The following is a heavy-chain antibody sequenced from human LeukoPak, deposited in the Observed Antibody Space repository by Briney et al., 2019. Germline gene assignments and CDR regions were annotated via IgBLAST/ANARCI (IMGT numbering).Heavy chain of an antibody. CDR2: IYHSGST. CDR1: GGSISSGGYS. D-gene: IGHD3-10*01. J-gene: IGHJ4*02. CDR3: ARGKYYGSGSYFDY. Sequence: PSQTLSLTCAVSGGSISSGGYSWSWIRQPPGKGLEWIGYIYHSGSTYYNPSLKSRVTISVDRSKNRFSLKLSSVTAADTAVYYCARGKYYGSGSYFDYWGQGTLVTVSS. V-gene: IGHV4-30-2*01.